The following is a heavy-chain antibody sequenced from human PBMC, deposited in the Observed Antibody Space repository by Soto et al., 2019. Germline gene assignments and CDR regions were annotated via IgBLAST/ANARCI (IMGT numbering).Heavy chain of an antibody. J-gene: IGHJ2*01. V-gene: IGHV1-69*06. CDR3: ARVLLPPYGIGWRSLYWYFAL. CDR1: GGTFNSYA. CDR2: IIPIFRST. Sequence: QVQLVQSGAEVKKPGSSVKVSCKASGGTFNSYALTWVRQAPGHGLEWMGGIIPIFRSTNYAQKLQGRVTISANRSMSTAYLELSSLRSDDTAVYYCARVLLPPYGIGWRSLYWYFALWCSGTLVTVSS. D-gene: IGHD6-19*01.